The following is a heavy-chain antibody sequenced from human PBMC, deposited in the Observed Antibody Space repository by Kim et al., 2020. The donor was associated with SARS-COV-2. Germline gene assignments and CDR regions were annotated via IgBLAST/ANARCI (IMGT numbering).Heavy chain of an antibody. V-gene: IGHV3-23*01. J-gene: IGHJ4*02. Sequence: DSVKGRFTISRDNSKNTLYLQMNSRRAEDTAVYYCAKEWPSYDYVWGPDYWGQGTLVTVSS. CDR3: AKEWPSYDYVWGPDY. D-gene: IGHD3-16*01.